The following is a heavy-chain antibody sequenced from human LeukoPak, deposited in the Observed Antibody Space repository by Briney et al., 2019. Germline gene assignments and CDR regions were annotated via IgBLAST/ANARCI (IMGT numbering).Heavy chain of an antibody. CDR2: ISAYNGNT. V-gene: IGHV1-18*01. J-gene: IGHJ4*02. CDR1: GYTFTTYG. D-gene: IGHD5-24*01. Sequence: ASVKASCKASGYTFTTYGITWVRHAPGQGLKWMGWISAYNGNTNYAQKLQGRVTMTTDTSTSTAYMELRSLRSDDTAVYYCARALVDGYKELGYWGQGTLVSVSS. CDR3: ARALVDGYKELGY.